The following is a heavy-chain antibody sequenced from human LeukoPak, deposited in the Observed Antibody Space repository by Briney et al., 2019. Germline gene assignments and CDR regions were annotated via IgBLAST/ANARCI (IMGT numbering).Heavy chain of an antibody. D-gene: IGHD1-1*01. V-gene: IGHV2-5*02. CDR1: GFSLNTGGVG. CDR3: AHRTGDTIPLGFDY. CDR2: IYWDDVK. J-gene: IGHJ4*02. Sequence: SGPTLVNPTQTLTLTCSFSGFSLNTGGVGVGWIRQPPGKALEWLALIYWDDVKRYSPYLNSRLTITKDTSKNQVLLTMTNMDPVDTATYYCAHRTGDTIPLGFDYWGQGTLVTVSS.